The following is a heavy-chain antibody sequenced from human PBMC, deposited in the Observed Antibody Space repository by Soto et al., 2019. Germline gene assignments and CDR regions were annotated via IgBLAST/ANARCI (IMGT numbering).Heavy chain of an antibody. Sequence: GGSLRLSCAASGITFSSSVMNWVRQAPGKGLEWVSTIRRSGDTTYYADSVRGRFTISRDNSKNTLYLQMYSLRAGDTAVYYCASEKTYYYDSSGSTEGYWGQGTLVTVSS. J-gene: IGHJ4*02. V-gene: IGHV3-23*01. CDR1: GITFSSSV. CDR3: ASEKTYYYDSSGSTEGY. CDR2: IRRSGDTT. D-gene: IGHD3-22*01.